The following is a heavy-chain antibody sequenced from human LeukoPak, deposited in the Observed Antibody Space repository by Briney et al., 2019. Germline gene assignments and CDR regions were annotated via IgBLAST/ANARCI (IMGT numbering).Heavy chain of an antibody. V-gene: IGHV1-8*03. Sequence: ASVKVSCKASGGTFSSYAISWVRQATGQGLEWMGWMNPNSGNTGYAQKFQGRVTITRNTSISTAYMELSSLRSEDTAVYYCARVNDYGDYVEAFDIWGQGTMVTVSS. D-gene: IGHD4-17*01. CDR1: GGTFSSYA. CDR2: MNPNSGNT. J-gene: IGHJ3*02. CDR3: ARVNDYGDYVEAFDI.